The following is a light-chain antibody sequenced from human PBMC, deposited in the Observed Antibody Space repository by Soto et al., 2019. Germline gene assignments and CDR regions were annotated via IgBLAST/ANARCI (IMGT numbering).Light chain of an antibody. Sequence: DIQMAQSPSSVSASVGDRVTITCRASQGISSSLAWYQQRPGKAPKLLIFTGSLLHSGVPPRFSGSGSGTDFTLTISSLQPEDFATYYCQQTLSFPPTFGQGTKV. J-gene: IGKJ1*01. CDR3: QQTLSFPPT. V-gene: IGKV1-12*01. CDR2: TGS. CDR1: QGISSS.